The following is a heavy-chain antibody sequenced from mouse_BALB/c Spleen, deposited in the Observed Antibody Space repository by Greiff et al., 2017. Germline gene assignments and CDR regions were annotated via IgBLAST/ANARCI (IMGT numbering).Heavy chain of an antibody. CDR3: ARGGYYGSSLYAMDY. Sequence: QVQLQQSGPELVKPGASVRISCKASGYTFTSYYIHWVKQRPGQGLEWIGWIYPGNVNTKYNEKFKGKATLTADKSSSTAYMQLSSLTSEDSAVYFCARGGYYGSSLYAMDYWGQGTSVTVSS. D-gene: IGHD1-1*01. CDR1: GYTFTSYY. CDR2: IYPGNVNT. J-gene: IGHJ4*01. V-gene: IGHV1S56*01.